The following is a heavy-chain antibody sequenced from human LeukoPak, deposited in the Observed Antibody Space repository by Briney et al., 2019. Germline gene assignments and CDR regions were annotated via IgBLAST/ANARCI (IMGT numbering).Heavy chain of an antibody. V-gene: IGHV3-53*01. D-gene: IGHD3-22*01. J-gene: IGHJ4*02. CDR1: GYSISSGYY. CDR2: IYSGGNT. Sequence: ETLSLTCTVSGYSISSGYYWGWIRQPPGKGLEWVSFIYSGGNTYYADSVKGRFTISRDNSKNTVHLQMNSLRAEDTAMYYCARRAGDYSHPYDYWGQGTLVTVSS. CDR3: ARRAGDYSHPYDY.